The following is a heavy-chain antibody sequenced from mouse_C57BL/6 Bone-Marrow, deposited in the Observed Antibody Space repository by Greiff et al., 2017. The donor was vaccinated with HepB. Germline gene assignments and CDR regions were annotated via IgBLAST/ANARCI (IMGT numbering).Heavy chain of an antibody. CDR3: ASYDYDEGNYAMDY. D-gene: IGHD2-4*01. V-gene: IGHV1-50*01. J-gene: IGHJ4*01. CDR1: GYTFTNYW. CDR2: IDPSDRYN. Sequence: QVQLQQPGAELVKPGASVKLSCKASGYTFTNYWMQWGKPRAGQGLEWVGEIDPSDRYNKYNQKFKGKATLTGDTSSSTAYMQLSSLTSEDSAVYYCASYDYDEGNYAMDYWGQGTSVTVSS.